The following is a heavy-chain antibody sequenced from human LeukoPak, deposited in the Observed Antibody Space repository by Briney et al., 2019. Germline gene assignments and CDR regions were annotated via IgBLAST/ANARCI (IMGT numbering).Heavy chain of an antibody. D-gene: IGHD2-2*01. J-gene: IGHJ4*02. CDR3: AKASLGRPYCSSTSCTYYFDY. CDR2: ISWDGGST. Sequence: GGSLGLSCAASGFTFDDYAMHWVRQAPGKGLEWVSLISWDGGSTYYADSVKGRFTISRDNSKSSLYLQMNSLRAEDTALYYCAKASLGRPYCSSTSCTYYFDYWGQGTLVTVSS. CDR1: GFTFDDYA. V-gene: IGHV3-43D*03.